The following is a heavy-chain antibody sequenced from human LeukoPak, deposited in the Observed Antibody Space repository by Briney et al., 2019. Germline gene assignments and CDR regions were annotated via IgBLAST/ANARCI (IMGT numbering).Heavy chain of an antibody. D-gene: IGHD5-12*01. V-gene: IGHV3-23*01. CDR1: GFTFSSYA. J-gene: IGHJ4*02. CDR2: FSGSGGNT. Sequence: GGSLRLSCAASGFTFSSYAMSWVRQAPGKGLEWVSTFSGSGGNTHYADPVKGRFTISRDNSKNTLYLQMNSLRAEDTAVYYCAKGDIVATTVPFDYWGQGTLVTVSS. CDR3: AKGDIVATTVPFDY.